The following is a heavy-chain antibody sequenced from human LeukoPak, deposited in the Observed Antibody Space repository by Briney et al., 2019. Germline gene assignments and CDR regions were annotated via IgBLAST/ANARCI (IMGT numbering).Heavy chain of an antibody. D-gene: IGHD3-3*01. Sequence: GRSLRLSCAASGFTFSSYGMHWVRQAPGKGLEWVAFIRHDGSNKNYADSVKVRFTISRDNSKNTLYPQMDSLRAEDTAVYSCAKDFTIFGAAGWAFDIWGQGTMVTVSS. CDR2: IRHDGSNK. CDR1: GFTFSSYG. CDR3: AKDFTIFGAAGWAFDI. J-gene: IGHJ3*02. V-gene: IGHV3-30*02.